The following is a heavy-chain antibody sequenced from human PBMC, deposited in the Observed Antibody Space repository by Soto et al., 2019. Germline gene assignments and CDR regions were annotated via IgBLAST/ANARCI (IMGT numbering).Heavy chain of an antibody. CDR2: IYHSGST. V-gene: IGHV4-30-2*01. CDR1: GGSISSGGYS. Sequence: QLQLQESGSGLVKPSQTLSLTCAVSGGSISSGGYSWSWIRQPPGKGLEWIGYIYHSGSTYYNPYLNSRVTISVDRSKNQFSLKLSSVTAADTAVYYCARVYGSGSYYPNWFDPWGQGTLVTVSS. CDR3: ARVYGSGSYYPNWFDP. J-gene: IGHJ5*02. D-gene: IGHD3-10*01.